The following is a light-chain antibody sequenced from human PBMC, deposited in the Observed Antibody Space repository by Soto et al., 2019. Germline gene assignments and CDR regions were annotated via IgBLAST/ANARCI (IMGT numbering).Light chain of an antibody. J-gene: IGLJ2*01. CDR2: DVS. Sequence: QSALTQPASVSGSPGQSITISCTGTSSDVGGYNYVSWYQQHTGKAPKLMIYDVSNRPSGVSNRFSGSKSGNTASLTISGLQAEDEADYYCSSYTSSSILYVVFGGGTKVTVL. CDR3: SSYTSSSILYVV. V-gene: IGLV2-14*01. CDR1: SSDVGGYNY.